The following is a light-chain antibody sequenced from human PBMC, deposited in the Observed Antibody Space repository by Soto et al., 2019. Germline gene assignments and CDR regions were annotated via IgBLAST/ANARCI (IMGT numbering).Light chain of an antibody. CDR3: QQYNSYPIT. Sequence: DIQMTQSPSTLSASVEDRVTITCLASQSISSWLAWYQQKPGKAPKLLIYDASNLESVVPSRFSGSGSGTEFTLTISSLQPDDFATYYCQQYNSYPITFGQGTRLENK. CDR1: QSISSW. J-gene: IGKJ5*01. V-gene: IGKV1-5*01. CDR2: DAS.